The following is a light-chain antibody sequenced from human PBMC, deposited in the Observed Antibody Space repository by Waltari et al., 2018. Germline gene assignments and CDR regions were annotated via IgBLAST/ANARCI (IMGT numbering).Light chain of an antibody. V-gene: IGLV1-51*02. J-gene: IGLJ2*01. CDR3: GTWDSSLGVWH. CDR2: ETN. CDR1: PSSVGGND. Sequence: SVLPQPPSVSAAAGPKVTISCSGWPSSVGGNDVFWYRQVPGTAPKLLIYETNRRPTGTPDRFSASKSGTSATLGITGLQPGDEAEYYCGTWDSSLGVWHFGGGTRLTVL.